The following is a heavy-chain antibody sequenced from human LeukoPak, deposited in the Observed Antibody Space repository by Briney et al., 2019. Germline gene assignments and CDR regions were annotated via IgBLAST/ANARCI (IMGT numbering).Heavy chain of an antibody. Sequence: SETLSLTCTVSGGSISSSSYYWGWIRQPPGKGLEWIGSIYYGGSTYYNPSLKSRVTISVDTSKNQFSLKLSSVTAADTAVYYCARGDLGFCSGGSCYWHYWGQGTLVTVSS. D-gene: IGHD2-15*01. CDR2: IYYGGST. CDR1: GGSISSSSYY. V-gene: IGHV4-39*07. J-gene: IGHJ4*02. CDR3: ARGDLGFCSGGSCYWHY.